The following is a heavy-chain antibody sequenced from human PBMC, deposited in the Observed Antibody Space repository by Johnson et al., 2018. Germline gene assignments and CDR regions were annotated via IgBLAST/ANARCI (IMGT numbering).Heavy chain of an antibody. J-gene: IGHJ6*03. CDR1: DGSISSYY. CDR3: ARDHGRGTLFGVEPTYYMDV. V-gene: IGHV4-59*01. CDR2: INYRGST. D-gene: IGHD3-3*01. Sequence: QVQLQESGPGLVKPSETLSLTCTVSDGSISSYYWTWIRQPPGKGLEWIGNINYRGSTNYNPSLKSRVTISVDTPKNQFSLKLSSVTAADPAVYYCARDHGRGTLFGVEPTYYMDVWGKGTTVTVSS.